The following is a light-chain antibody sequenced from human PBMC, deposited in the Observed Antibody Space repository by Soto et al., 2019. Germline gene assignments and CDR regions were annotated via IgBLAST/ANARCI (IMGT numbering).Light chain of an antibody. CDR3: QVWDSSSDHWV. Sequence: SYELTQPPSVSVAPGQTARITCGGSNIGSKSVHWYQQKPRQAPVLVVYDDSDRPSGIPERFSGSNSGNTATLTISRVEAGDEADYYCQVWDSSSDHWVFGGGTKLTVL. CDR1: NIGSKS. CDR2: DDS. V-gene: IGLV3-21*02. J-gene: IGLJ3*02.